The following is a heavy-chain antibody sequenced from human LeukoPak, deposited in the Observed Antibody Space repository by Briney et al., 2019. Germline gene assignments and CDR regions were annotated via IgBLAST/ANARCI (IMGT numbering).Heavy chain of an antibody. V-gene: IGHV3-74*01. CDR2: ISPTGSTT. CDR1: GFTFSSYA. D-gene: IGHD6-6*01. Sequence: GGSLRFSCVASGFTFSSYAMNWVRQAPGKGLVWVSRISPTGSTTSYADSVKGRFTVSRDNAKNTLYLQVNNLRAEDTAVYYCARGPNSNWSGLDFWGQGTLLTVSS. CDR3: ARGPNSNWSGLDF. J-gene: IGHJ4*02.